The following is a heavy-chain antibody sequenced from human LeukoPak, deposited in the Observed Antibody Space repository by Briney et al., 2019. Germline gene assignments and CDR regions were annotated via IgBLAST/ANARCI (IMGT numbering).Heavy chain of an antibody. V-gene: IGHV4-4*02. Sequence: PSGTLSLTCAVSGGSISSSNWWSWVRQPPGKGLEWIGEIYHSGITNYNPSLKSRVTISVDTSKNQFSLKLSSVTAADTAVYYCARACGGNPLWFDYWGQGTLVTVSS. CDR2: IYHSGIT. J-gene: IGHJ4*02. CDR1: GGSISSSNW. D-gene: IGHD4-23*01. CDR3: ARACGGNPLWFDY.